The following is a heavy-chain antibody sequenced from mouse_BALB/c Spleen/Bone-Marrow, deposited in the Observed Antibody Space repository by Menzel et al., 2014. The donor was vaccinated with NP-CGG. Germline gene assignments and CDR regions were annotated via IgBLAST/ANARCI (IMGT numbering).Heavy chain of an antibody. Sequence: VKLVESGAELVKPGASVKLSCKTSGYTFTSYWIQWVKQRPGQGLGWIGEIFPGTGTTYYNEKFKGKATLTIDTSSSTAYMQRSSLTSEDSAVYFCASRDSSGYVPDYWGQGTTLTVSS. CDR2: IFPGTGTT. CDR3: ASRDSSGYVPDY. CDR1: GYTFTSYW. V-gene: IGHV1S132*01. J-gene: IGHJ2*01. D-gene: IGHD3-2*01.